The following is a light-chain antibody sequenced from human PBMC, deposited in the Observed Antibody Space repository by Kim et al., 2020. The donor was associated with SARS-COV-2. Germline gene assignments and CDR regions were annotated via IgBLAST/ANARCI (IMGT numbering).Light chain of an antibody. V-gene: IGLV2-8*01. CDR1: SSDLGGYNY. J-gene: IGLJ2*01. Sequence: GSPGQSITISCTGTSSDLGGYNYVSWYQQHPGKAPKLMIYDVNKRPSGVPDRFSGSKSGNTASLTVSGLQAEDEADYYCSSYGGSVFGGGTKLTVL. CDR2: DVN. CDR3: SSYGGSV.